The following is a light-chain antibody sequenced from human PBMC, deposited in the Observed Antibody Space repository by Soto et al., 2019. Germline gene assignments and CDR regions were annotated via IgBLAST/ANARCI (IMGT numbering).Light chain of an antibody. J-gene: IGKJ2*01. CDR2: GAS. CDR1: QSVSSY. Sequence: EIVVTQSPGTLSLSPGERATLSCRTSQSVSSYLAWYQHKPGQAPRLLIYGASMRATGIPDRFSASGSGTDFTLTISGVAPEDFAVYYCHQYSSPPATFGQGTKLEIK. CDR3: HQYSSPPAT. V-gene: IGKV3-20*01.